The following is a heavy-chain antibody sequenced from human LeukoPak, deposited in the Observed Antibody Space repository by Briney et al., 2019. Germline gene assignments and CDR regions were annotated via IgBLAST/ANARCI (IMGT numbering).Heavy chain of an antibody. CDR1: GFTFSNYA. CDR3: AKDRVGAILYFDS. CDR2: ISSSGTNT. D-gene: IGHD1-26*01. V-gene: IGHV3-64*01. Sequence: PGGSLRLSCAASGFTFSNYAMHWVRQAPGKGLEYVSGISSSGTNTYYANSVKGRFTISRDNSKNTLYLQMNSLRAEDTAVYYCAKDRVGAILYFDSWGQGTLVTVSS. J-gene: IGHJ4*02.